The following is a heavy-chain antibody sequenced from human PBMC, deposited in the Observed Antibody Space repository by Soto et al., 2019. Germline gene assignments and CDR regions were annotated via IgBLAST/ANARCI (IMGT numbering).Heavy chain of an antibody. CDR2: INHSGST. CDR3: ARGTGSSYYY. Sequence: QVQLQQWGAGLLKPSETLSLTCAVYGGSFSGYYWSWIRQTPGKGLEWIGEINHSGSTNYNPSLKSRVTISVDTSKNQSSLKLTSVTAADTAVYYCARGTGSSYYYWGRGTLVSVSS. CDR1: GGSFSGYY. V-gene: IGHV4-34*02. J-gene: IGHJ4*02. D-gene: IGHD6-13*01.